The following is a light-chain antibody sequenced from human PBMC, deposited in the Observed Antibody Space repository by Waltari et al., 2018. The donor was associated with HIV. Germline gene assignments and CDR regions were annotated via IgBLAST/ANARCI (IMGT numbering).Light chain of an antibody. Sequence: QSALTQPASVSGSPGQSITISCTGTSSDVGSYSYVSWYQQYPGKAPKLMIYEVSNRPSGVSNRFASLTISGVQPEDESDYYCSSYTSSSTTVFGGGTKLTVL. CDR1: SSDVGSYSY. V-gene: IGLV2-14*01. J-gene: IGLJ2*01. CDR2: EVS. CDR3: SSYTSSSTTV.